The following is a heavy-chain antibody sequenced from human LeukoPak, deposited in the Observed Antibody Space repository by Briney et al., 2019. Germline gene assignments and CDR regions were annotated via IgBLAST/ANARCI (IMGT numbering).Heavy chain of an antibody. CDR1: GFTFSSYS. V-gene: IGHV3-69-1*01. CDR3: ARDTSMAAFDY. Sequence: GGSLRLSCAASGFTFSSYSMNWVRQAPGKGLAWVSSISSGRTTYYADSVKGRFTISRDNAKNSLYLQMNSLRAEDTAIYYCARDTSMAAFDYWGQGTLVTVSS. D-gene: IGHD1-1*01. CDR2: ISSGRTT. J-gene: IGHJ4*02.